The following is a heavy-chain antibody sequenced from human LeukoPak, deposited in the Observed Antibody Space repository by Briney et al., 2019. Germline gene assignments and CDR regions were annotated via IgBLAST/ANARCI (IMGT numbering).Heavy chain of an antibody. Sequence: ASVKFCWKASGYTFTNYDINWVRPATGQGLELMGWMNPNSGNTGYAEKFQRRVTITRAPSLTTASMELTSLRSADSALYSCARGPAYSNPGASHYYYMDVWGKGTPVTVSS. D-gene: IGHD4-11*01. CDR1: GYTFTNYD. CDR2: MNPNSGNT. J-gene: IGHJ6*03. V-gene: IGHV1-8*03. CDR3: ARGPAYSNPGASHYYYMDV.